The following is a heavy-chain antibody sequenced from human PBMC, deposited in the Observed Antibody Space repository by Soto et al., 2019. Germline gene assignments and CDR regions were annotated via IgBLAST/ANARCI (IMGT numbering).Heavy chain of an antibody. D-gene: IGHD7-27*01. V-gene: IGHV3-23*01. J-gene: IGHJ6*02. CDR2: ISGNSDYS. Sequence: QSGGSLRLSCVGSGFTFSTYAMTWVRQAPGKGLGWVSGISGNSDYSYYADSVKGRFTISRDRSKNTLYLLMNSLRAEDTARYFCAKARGYTGDYPYYYGMDVWGQGTTVTVSS. CDR1: GFTFSTYA. CDR3: AKARGYTGDYPYYYGMDV.